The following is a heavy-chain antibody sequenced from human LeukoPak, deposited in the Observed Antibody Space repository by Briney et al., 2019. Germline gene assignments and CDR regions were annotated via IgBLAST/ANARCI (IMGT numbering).Heavy chain of an antibody. CDR1: GGSISSYY. J-gene: IGHJ6*03. V-gene: IGHV4-4*07. CDR3: ARVVYVVVPAEFYYYYYYMDV. CDR2: IYTSGST. Sequence: PSETLSLTCTVSGGSISSYYWSWIRQPAGKGLEWIGRIYTSGSTNYNPSLKSRVTMSVDTPKNQFSLKLSSVTAADTAVYYCARVVYVVVPAEFYYYYYYMDVWGKGTTVTVSS. D-gene: IGHD2-2*01.